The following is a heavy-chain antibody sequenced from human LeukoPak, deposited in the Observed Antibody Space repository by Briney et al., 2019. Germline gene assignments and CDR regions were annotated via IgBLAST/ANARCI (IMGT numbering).Heavy chain of an antibody. CDR1: GFAFSSYD. Sequence: GGSLRLSCAASGFAFSSYDMNWVRQAPGKGLEWVSAISGSGGSTYYADSAKGRFTISRDNSKNTLYLQMNSLRAEDTAVYYCAKDPTVLLWFGELTNPFDPRGQGTLVTVSS. D-gene: IGHD3-10*01. CDR2: ISGSGGST. V-gene: IGHV3-23*01. CDR3: AKDPTVLLWFGELTNPFDP. J-gene: IGHJ5*02.